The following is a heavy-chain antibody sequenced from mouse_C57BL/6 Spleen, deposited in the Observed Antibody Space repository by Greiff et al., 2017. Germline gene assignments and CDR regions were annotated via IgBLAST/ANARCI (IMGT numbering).Heavy chain of an antibody. D-gene: IGHD2-5*01. J-gene: IGHJ3*01. CDR3: AKENYSNSWFAY. CDR2: INPSSGYT. CDR1: GYTFTSYT. V-gene: IGHV1-4*01. Sequence: VMLVESGAELARPGASVKMSCKASGYTFTSYTMHWVKQRPGQGLEWIGYINPSSGYTKYNQKFKDKATLTADKSSSTAYMQLSSLTSEDSAVYYCAKENYSNSWFAYWGQGTLVTVSA.